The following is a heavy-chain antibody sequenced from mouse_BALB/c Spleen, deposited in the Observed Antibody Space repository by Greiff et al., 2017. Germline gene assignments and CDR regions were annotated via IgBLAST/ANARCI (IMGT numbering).Heavy chain of an antibody. J-gene: IGHJ3*01. Sequence: EVMLVESGGGLVKPGGSLKLSCAASGFTFSDYYMYWVRQTPEKRLEWVATISDGGSYTYYPDSVKGRFTISRDNAKNNLYLQMSSLKSEDTAMYYCARDGVAWFAYWGQGTLVTVSA. CDR2: ISDGGSYT. CDR3: ARDGVAWFAY. V-gene: IGHV5-4*02. CDR1: GFTFSDYY.